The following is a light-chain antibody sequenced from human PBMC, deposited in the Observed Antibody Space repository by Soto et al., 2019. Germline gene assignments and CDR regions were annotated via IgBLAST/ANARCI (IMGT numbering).Light chain of an antibody. J-gene: IGLJ3*02. CDR3: SSYTTKSMVV. CDR1: SSDVGHYKF. V-gene: IGLV2-14*01. CDR2: EVT. Sequence: QSALTQPASVSGSPGQSITISCTGTSSDVGHYKFVSWYQQQPGKAPKLMIYEVTNRPSGVSNRFSGSKSGNTASLSISGLQAEDEAEYYCSSYTTKSMVVFGGGTKLTVL.